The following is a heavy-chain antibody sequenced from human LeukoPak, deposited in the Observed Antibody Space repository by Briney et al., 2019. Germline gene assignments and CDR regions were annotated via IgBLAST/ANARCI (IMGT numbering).Heavy chain of an antibody. CDR2: IYYSGSA. J-gene: IGHJ3*02. CDR3: ARELYYYDTQGAFDI. Sequence: SETLSLTCTVSGGSISSYYWSWIRQPPGKGLEWIGYIYYSGSANYNPSLKSRVTISVDTSKNQFSLKLSSVTAADTAVYYCARELYYYDTQGAFDIWGQGTMVTVSS. V-gene: IGHV4-59*01. CDR1: GGSISSYY. D-gene: IGHD3-22*01.